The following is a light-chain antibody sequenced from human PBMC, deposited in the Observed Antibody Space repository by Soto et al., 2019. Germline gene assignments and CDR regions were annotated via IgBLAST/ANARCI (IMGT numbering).Light chain of an antibody. CDR2: RNN. CDR3: AAWDDSLSGL. J-gene: IGLJ2*01. Sequence: QLVLTQPPSASGTPGQRVTISCSGSSSNIGSNYVYWYQQLPGTAPKLLIYRNNQRPSGVPDRFSGSKSGTSASLAISRLRSEDEADYYCAAWDDSLSGLFGGGTKLTVL. V-gene: IGLV1-47*01. CDR1: SSNIGSNY.